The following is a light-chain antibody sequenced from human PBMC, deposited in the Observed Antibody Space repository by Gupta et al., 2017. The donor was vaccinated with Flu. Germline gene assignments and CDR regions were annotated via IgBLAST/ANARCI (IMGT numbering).Light chain of an antibody. CDR3: QQYRNWPPIT. CDR2: LGS. J-gene: IGKJ5*01. Sequence: DTVFTQTTATLPVSPAESATRSYRASQSVDSNLAWYQQQPALTPRLLIYLGSIRTTGIPASFSGSGSGKEFTLTISSRQSEDFAVYYYQQYRNWPPITFGQGTQLEIK. CDR1: QSVDSN. V-gene: IGKV3-15*01.